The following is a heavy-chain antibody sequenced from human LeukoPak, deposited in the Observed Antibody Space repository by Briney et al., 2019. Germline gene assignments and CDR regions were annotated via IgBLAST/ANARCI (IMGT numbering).Heavy chain of an antibody. V-gene: IGHV4-59*01. J-gene: IGHJ4*02. CDR1: GGSINSYY. Sequence: SVTLSLTCTVSGGSINSYYWSWIRQPPGKGLEWLGYIHSSGSTNYNPSLESRVTISVDTSKNQFSLKLSSVTAADTAAYYCARVRLDGSSWQNFDYWGLGTLVTVSS. D-gene: IGHD6-13*01. CDR3: ARVRLDGSSWQNFDY. CDR2: IHSSGST.